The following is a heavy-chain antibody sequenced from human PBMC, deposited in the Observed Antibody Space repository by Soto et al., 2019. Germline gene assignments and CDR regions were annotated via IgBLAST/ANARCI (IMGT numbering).Heavy chain of an antibody. Sequence: QVQLQESGPGLVKPSQTLSLTCTVSGGSISSGGYYWSWIRQHPGKGLEWIGYIYYSGSTYYNPSLKSRVTISVDTSKNQFSLKLSSVTAADTAVYYCAREWPQGTNGMYNWFDPWGQGTLVTVSS. V-gene: IGHV4-31*03. CDR2: IYYSGST. J-gene: IGHJ5*02. D-gene: IGHD2-8*01. CDR3: AREWPQGTNGMYNWFDP. CDR1: GGSISSGGYY.